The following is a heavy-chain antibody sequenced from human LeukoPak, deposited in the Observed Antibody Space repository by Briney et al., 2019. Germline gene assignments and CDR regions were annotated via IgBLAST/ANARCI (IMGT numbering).Heavy chain of an antibody. J-gene: IGHJ6*04. CDR1: GFTFSSYS. CDR3: AKERLWFGELDV. Sequence: GGSLRLSCAASGFTFSSYSMNWVRQAPGKGLEWVSYISSSGSTIYYADSVKGRFTISRDNSKNTLYLQMNSLRAEDTAVYYCAKERLWFGELDVWGKGTTVTISS. CDR2: ISSSGSTI. D-gene: IGHD3-10*01. V-gene: IGHV3-48*01.